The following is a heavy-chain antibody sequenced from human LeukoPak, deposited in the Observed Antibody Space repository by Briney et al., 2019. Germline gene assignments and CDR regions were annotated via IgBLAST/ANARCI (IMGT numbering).Heavy chain of an antibody. V-gene: IGHV3-15*01. D-gene: IGHD3-22*01. CDR3: TTEGYYYDSSGYWSYFDY. Sequence: PGGSLRLSYAASGFTFSNAWMSWVRQAPGKGLEWVGRIKSKTDGGTTDYAAPVKGRFTISRDDSKNTLYLQMNSLKTEDTAVYYCTTEGYYYDSSGYWSYFDYWGQGTLVTVSS. CDR2: IKSKTDGGTT. CDR1: GFTFSNAW. J-gene: IGHJ4*02.